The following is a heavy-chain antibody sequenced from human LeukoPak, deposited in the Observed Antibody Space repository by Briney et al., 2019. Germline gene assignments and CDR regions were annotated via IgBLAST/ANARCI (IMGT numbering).Heavy chain of an antibody. CDR2: IYTSGST. Sequence: PSETLSLTCTVSGGSISSYYWSWIRQPAGKGLEWIGRIYTSGSTNYNPSLKSRVTMSVDASKNQFSLKLNSVTAANTAVYYCAREATYFYDSKADFDIWGQGTMVTVSS. J-gene: IGHJ3*02. CDR3: AREATYFYDSKADFDI. CDR1: GGSISSYY. D-gene: IGHD3-22*01. V-gene: IGHV4-4*07.